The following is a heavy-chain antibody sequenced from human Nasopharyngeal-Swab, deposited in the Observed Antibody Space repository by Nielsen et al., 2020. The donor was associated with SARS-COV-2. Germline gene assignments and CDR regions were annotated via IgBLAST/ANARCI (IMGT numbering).Heavy chain of an antibody. CDR1: GGTFNSYA. D-gene: IGHD3-22*01. CDR3: ARDHPYYYDSSGYLVGYFDY. Sequence: SVKVSCKASGGTFNSYAISWVRQAPGQGLEWMGGIIPILGIANYAQKFQGRVTITADKSTSTAYMELSSLRSEDTAVYYCARDHPYYYDSSGYLVGYFDYWGQGTLVTVSS. CDR2: IIPILGIA. V-gene: IGHV1-69*10. J-gene: IGHJ4*02.